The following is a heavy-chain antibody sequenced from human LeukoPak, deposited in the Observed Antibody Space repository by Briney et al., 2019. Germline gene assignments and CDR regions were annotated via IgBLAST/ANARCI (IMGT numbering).Heavy chain of an antibody. D-gene: IGHD3-3*01. CDR2: ISAYNGNT. CDR1: GYTFTSYG. CDR3: ASARGGTLEWFSFYFDY. V-gene: IGHV1-18*01. J-gene: IGHJ4*02. Sequence: ASVKVSCKASGYTFTSYGISWVRQAPGQGLEWMGWISAYNGNTNYAQKLQGRVTMTRDTSTSTVYMELSSLRSGDTAVYYCASARGGTLEWFSFYFDYWGQGTLVTVSS.